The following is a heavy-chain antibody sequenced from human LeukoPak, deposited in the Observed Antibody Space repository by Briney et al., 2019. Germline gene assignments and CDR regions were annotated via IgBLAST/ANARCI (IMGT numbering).Heavy chain of an antibody. J-gene: IGHJ4*02. CDR2: INQDGSEK. V-gene: IGHV3-7*01. CDR3: ARVSPERGYSYGPLDTYFDY. D-gene: IGHD5-18*01. CDR1: GFTFSSYE. Sequence: GGSLRLSCAASGFTFSSYEMNWVRQAPGKGLEWGANINQDGSEKYYVDSVKGRVTISRDNAKNSLPLQMNSLSAEDTALYYCARVSPERGYSYGPLDTYFDYWGRGTLVTVSS.